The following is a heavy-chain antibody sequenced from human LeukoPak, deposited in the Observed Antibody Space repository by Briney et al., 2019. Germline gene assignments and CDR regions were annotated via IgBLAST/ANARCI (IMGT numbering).Heavy chain of an antibody. J-gene: IGHJ3*02. CDR2: IYYSGST. D-gene: IGHD6-13*01. Sequence: SETLSLTCTVSGGSISSYYWSWIRQPPGKGLEWIGYIYYSGSTNYNPSLRSRVTISIDTSKNLISLRLSSMTAADTAVYYCARGIGSSWYDSFDIWDQGTMVIVSS. CDR1: GGSISSYY. V-gene: IGHV4-59*01. CDR3: ARGIGSSWYDSFDI.